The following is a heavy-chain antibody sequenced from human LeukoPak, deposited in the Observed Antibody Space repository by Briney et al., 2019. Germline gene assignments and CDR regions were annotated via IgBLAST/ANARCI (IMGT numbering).Heavy chain of an antibody. CDR3: AKKPLGPHYYFDY. J-gene: IGHJ4*02. V-gene: IGHV3-23*01. D-gene: IGHD7-27*01. CDR1: GFTFSSYA. CDR2: ISGSGGST. Sequence: GGSLRLSCAASGFTFSSYAMSWVRQAPGKGLEWVSAISGSGGSTYYADSVKGRFTIARDNSKNTLYLQMNSLIAEDTAVYYCAKKPLGPHYYFDYWGQGTLVTVSS.